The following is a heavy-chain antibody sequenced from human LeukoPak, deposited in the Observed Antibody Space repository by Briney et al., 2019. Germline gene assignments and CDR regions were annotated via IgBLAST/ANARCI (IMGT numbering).Heavy chain of an antibody. CDR1: GFTFDDYA. CDR2: ISWNSGSI. D-gene: IGHD6-13*01. CDR3: AKDAGIAAAGQGLTHYGMDV. Sequence: GGFLRLSCAASGFTFDDYAMHWVRQAPGKGLEWVSGISWNSGSIGYADSVKGRFTISRDNAKNSLYLQMNSLRAEDTALYYCAKDAGIAAAGQGLTHYGMDVWGQGTTVTVSS. V-gene: IGHV3-9*01. J-gene: IGHJ6*02.